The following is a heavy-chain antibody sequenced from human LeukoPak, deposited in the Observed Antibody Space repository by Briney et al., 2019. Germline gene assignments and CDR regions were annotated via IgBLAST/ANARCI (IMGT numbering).Heavy chain of an antibody. D-gene: IGHD3-16*02. Sequence: GGSLRLSCAASGFTFSSYSMNWVRQAPGKGLEWVSSISSSSSYIYYADSVKGRFTISRDNAKNSPYLQMNSLRAEDTAVYYCARAHYVWGSYRYYDAFDIWGQGTMVTVSS. CDR3: ARAHYVWGSYRYYDAFDI. V-gene: IGHV3-21*01. CDR1: GFTFSSYS. J-gene: IGHJ3*02. CDR2: ISSSSSYI.